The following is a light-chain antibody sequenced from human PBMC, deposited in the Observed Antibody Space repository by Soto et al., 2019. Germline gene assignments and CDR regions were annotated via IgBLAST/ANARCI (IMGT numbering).Light chain of an antibody. CDR3: QQYGSSGT. V-gene: IGKV3-20*01. CDR1: QSVSNNY. CDR2: GAS. J-gene: IGKJ1*01. Sequence: EIVLTHSPGTLSLSPGGRATLSSSASQSVSNNYLAWYQQKPGQAPRLLIYGASNRATGIPDRFSGGGSGTDFTLTISRLDPEYFAVYYCQQYGSSGTFGQGTKVDIK.